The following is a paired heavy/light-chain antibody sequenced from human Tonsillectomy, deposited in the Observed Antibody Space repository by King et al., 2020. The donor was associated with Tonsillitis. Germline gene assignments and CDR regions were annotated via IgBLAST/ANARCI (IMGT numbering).Light chain of an antibody. V-gene: IGKV1-5*03. J-gene: IGKJ1*01. CDR1: QSIATW. CDR2: KAS. Sequence: DIQMTQSPSTLSASVGDRVTISCRASQSIATWLAWYQQKPGKAPKLLIYKASSLESGVPSRFSGSGSGTIFTLTISSLQPDDFATYYCQQYQSYSRTFGRGTKVEIK. CDR3: QQYQSYSRT.
Heavy chain of an antibody. V-gene: IGHV1-2*06. CDR1: GYTFTGYS. Sequence: QVQLVQSGADVKKPGASVKVSCKASGYTFTGYSIHWVRQAPGQGLQWMGRISPENGGTDYAMSFEDRVTMTRDTSITTAYMELTSLRSDDTAVYYCARDTGGWRTFDFWGQGTLVTVSS. CDR2: ISPENGGT. CDR3: ARDTGGWRTFDF. D-gene: IGHD6-19*01. J-gene: IGHJ4*02.